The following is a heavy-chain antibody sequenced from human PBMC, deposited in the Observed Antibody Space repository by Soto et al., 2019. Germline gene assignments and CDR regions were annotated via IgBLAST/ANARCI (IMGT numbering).Heavy chain of an antibody. D-gene: IGHD6-6*01. CDR2: IKQDGSEK. CDR3: ARPSSSFSSHPFDY. Sequence: PGGSLRLSCAASGFTFSSYWMSWVRQAPGKGLEWVANIKQDGSEKYYVDSVKGRFTISRDNAKNSLYLQMNSLRAEDTAVYYCARPSSSFSSHPFDYWGQGTLVTVSS. CDR1: GFTFSSYW. J-gene: IGHJ4*02. V-gene: IGHV3-7*01.